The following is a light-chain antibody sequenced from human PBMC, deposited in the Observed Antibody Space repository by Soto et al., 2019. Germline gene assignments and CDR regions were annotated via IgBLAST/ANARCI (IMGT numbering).Light chain of an antibody. J-gene: IGKJ2*01. CDR2: GAS. V-gene: IGKV3-20*01. Sequence: IVLTQSPGTLSLSPGERATLSCRASQSIASNYLAWYQQKPGQAPRVIIYGASNRATGIPDRYSGSGSGTDFTLTITGLEPEDFAVYYCQQYSSSMYTFGQGTKLEI. CDR1: QSIASNY. CDR3: QQYSSSMYT.